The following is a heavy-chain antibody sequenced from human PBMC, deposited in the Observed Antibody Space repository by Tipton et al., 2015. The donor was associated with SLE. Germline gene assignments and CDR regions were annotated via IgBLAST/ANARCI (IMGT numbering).Heavy chain of an antibody. Sequence: QLVQSGTEVKKPGESLRISCRVSGYSFSNYAMHWVRQAPGKGLEWVAVISYAGSDKYYADSVKGRFTISRDNAKNTLYLQMNTLRAEDTAVYYCARDRTDYHFWRGSPTFDYWGQGTLVTVSS. V-gene: IGHV3-30-3*01. CDR3: ARDRTDYHFWRGSPTFDY. CDR2: ISYAGSDK. J-gene: IGHJ4*02. CDR1: GYSFSNYA. D-gene: IGHD3-3*01.